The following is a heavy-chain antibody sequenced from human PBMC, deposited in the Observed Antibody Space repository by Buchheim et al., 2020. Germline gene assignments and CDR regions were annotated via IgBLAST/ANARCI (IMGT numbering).Heavy chain of an antibody. J-gene: IGHJ4*02. CDR1: GFSFSSFG. CDR2: IYSGGST. V-gene: IGHV3-66*02. CDR3: ASSFWSGYYYFDY. D-gene: IGHD3-3*01. Sequence: EVKLVESGGMSTQPGGSLRLSCVASGFSFSSFGMHWVRQAPGKGLEWVSVIYSGGSTYYADSVKGRFTISRDNSKKTLYLQMNSLRAEDTAVYYCASSFWSGYYYFDYWGQGTL.